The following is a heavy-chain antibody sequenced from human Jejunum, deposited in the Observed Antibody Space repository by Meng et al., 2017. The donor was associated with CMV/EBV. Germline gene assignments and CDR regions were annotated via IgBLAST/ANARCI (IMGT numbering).Heavy chain of an antibody. CDR3: ARDKVAGGYCSTTTCPQIFTY. D-gene: IGHD2-2*01. CDR1: YG. CDR2: ISVHNGNT. Sequence: YGMSWVRQAPGQGLEWMGWISVHNGNTNYAQKFQGRVSMTADTSTNTACMELRSLRSDDTAVYYCARDKVAGGYCSTTTCPQIFTYWGQGTLVTVSS. J-gene: IGHJ4*02. V-gene: IGHV1-18*01.